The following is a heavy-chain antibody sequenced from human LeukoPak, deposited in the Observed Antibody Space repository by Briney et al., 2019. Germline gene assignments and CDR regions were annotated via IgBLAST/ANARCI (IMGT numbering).Heavy chain of an antibody. CDR3: TTDPARGIRGY. J-gene: IGHJ4*02. CDR1: GFTFSDAS. D-gene: IGHD3-10*01. V-gene: IGHV3-15*07. Sequence: PGGSLRLSCATSGFTFSDASMNWVRQAPGMGLEWVGRIKRKTDGGRIDYAAPVKGRFTISRDDSKNTLYLQMNSLKIEDTAVYYCTTDPARGIRGYWGQGTLVTVSS. CDR2: IKRKTDGGRI.